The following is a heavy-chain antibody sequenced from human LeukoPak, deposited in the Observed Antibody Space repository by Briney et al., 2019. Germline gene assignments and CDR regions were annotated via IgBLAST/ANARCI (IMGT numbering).Heavy chain of an antibody. V-gene: IGHV1-2*02. CDR1: GYTFTDYY. CDR2: INPKSGGI. J-gene: IGHJ4*02. D-gene: IGHD4-17*01. CDR3: VRDRAPLTYGDYDY. Sequence: GASVTVSCKASGYTFTDYYLHWVRQAPGQGLAWMGWINPKSGGINYAQTFQGRVTMTLDTSISTAYLDLNRLRSDDTAVYYCVRDRAPLTYGDYDYWGQGTLVTVSS.